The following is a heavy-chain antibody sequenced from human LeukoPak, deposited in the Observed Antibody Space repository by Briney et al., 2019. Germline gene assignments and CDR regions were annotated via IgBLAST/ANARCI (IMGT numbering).Heavy chain of an antibody. CDR3: ARGSAVAGLWLPYDY. CDR1: GYTFINYG. D-gene: IGHD6-19*01. V-gene: IGHV1-8*02. CDR2: MNPNSGNT. J-gene: IGHJ4*02. Sequence: ASVKVSCKASGYTFINYGINWVRQATGQGLEWMGWMNPNSGNTGYAQKFQGRVTMTRNTSISTAYMELSSLRSEDTAVYYCARGSAVAGLWLPYDYWGQGTLVTVSS.